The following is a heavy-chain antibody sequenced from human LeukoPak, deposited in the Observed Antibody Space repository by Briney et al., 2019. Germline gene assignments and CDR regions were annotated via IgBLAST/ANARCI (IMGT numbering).Heavy chain of an antibody. J-gene: IGHJ4*02. CDR2: IKQDGSEK. CDR3: AKGKYSSGHDY. CDR1: GFTFSSYW. D-gene: IGHD6-19*01. Sequence: PGRSLRLSCAASGFTFSSYWMSWVRQAPGKGLEWVANIKQDGSEKYYVDSVKGRFTISRDNAKNSLYLQMNSLRAEDTAVYYCAKGKYSSGHDYWGQGTLVTVSS. V-gene: IGHV3-7*03.